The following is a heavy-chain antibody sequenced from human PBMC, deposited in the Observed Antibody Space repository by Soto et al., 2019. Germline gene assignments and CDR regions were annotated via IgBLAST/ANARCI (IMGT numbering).Heavy chain of an antibody. Sequence: EVQLVESGGGLIQPGRSLRLACTTSGFTFGDYGMSWFRQAPGSGREWVGFIRTKAYGGRTEYAASVKGRFTISRDDSKSIAYLQMNSLKSEDTSVYYCVLRYYDFGSGAPNAFDMWGQGTMVTVSS. J-gene: IGHJ3*02. CDR2: IRTKAYGGRT. CDR3: VLRYYDFGSGAPNAFDM. CDR1: GFTFGDYG. V-gene: IGHV3-49*03. D-gene: IGHD3-3*01.